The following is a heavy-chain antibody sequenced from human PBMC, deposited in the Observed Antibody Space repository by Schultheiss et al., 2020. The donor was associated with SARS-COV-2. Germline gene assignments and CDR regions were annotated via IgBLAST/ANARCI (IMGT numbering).Heavy chain of an antibody. CDR3: AKWDYGGFGESFDY. D-gene: IGHD3-10*01. J-gene: IGHJ4*02. CDR2: IYHSGST. CDR1: GGSISSYY. V-gene: IGHV4-59*12. Sequence: SETLSLTCTVSGGSISSYYWSWIRQPAGKGLEWIGYIYHSGSTNYNPSLKSRVTISVDTSKNQFSLKLSSVTAADTAVYYCAKWDYGGFGESFDYWGQGTLVTVSS.